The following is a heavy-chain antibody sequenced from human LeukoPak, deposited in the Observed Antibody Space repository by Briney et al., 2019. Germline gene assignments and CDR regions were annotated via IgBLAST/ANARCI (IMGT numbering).Heavy chain of an antibody. CDR2: INHSGNT. Sequence: PSETLSLTCAVYGGSFSAYYWSWIRHPPGRGLEWIGEINHSGNTNYNPSLKSRVTISVDTSKNQFSLKLSSVTAADTAVYYCATRGNYYDSSAGSVAFDIWGQGTMVAVSS. J-gene: IGHJ3*02. D-gene: IGHD3-22*01. CDR3: ATRGNYYDSSAGSVAFDI. V-gene: IGHV4-34*01. CDR1: GGSFSAYY.